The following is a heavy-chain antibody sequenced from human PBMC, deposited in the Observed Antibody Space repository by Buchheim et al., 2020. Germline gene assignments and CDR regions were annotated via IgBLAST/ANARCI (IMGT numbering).Heavy chain of an antibody. CDR3: ARGTPRYYFDF. D-gene: IGHD3-10*01. J-gene: IGHJ4*02. V-gene: IGHV4-31*03. Sequence: QVQLQESGPGLVKPSQTLSLTCTVSGDSMERGGFYWNWIRQHPGMGLEFIGYMYNSGSTYFNPSLRSRVTLSADTSKNQFPLKLSSVTAADTAVYFCARGTPRYYFDFWGQGTL. CDR1: GDSMERGGFY. CDR2: MYNSGST.